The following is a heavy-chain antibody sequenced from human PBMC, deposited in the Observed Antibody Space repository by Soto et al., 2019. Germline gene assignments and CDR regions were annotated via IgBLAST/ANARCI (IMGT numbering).Heavy chain of an antibody. D-gene: IGHD3-10*01. CDR3: ARDPRYYYGSGSYYGYYYYGMDV. CDR2: TYYSGGT. CDR1: GGSISSGGYY. J-gene: IGHJ6*02. V-gene: IGHV4-31*03. Sequence: SETLSLAFTVSGGSISSGGYYWSSLRQHPGKGLEWIGYTYYSGGTYYNPSLKSGVTISVDTSKNQFSLKLSSVTAADTAVYYCARDPRYYYGSGSYYGYYYYGMDVWGQGTTVT.